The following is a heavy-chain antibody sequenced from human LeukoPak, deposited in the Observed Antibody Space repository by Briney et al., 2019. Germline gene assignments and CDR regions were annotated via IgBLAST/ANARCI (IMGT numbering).Heavy chain of an antibody. Sequence: GGSLRLSCAASGFTFSSYAMNWVRQAPGKGLEWVSGISGSGDSTYYADSVKGRFTISRDNSKNTLYLQMNSLRAEDTAVYYCAKEGPKSIAATGYYMDVWGNGTTVTISS. CDR3: AKEGPKSIAATGYYMDV. V-gene: IGHV3-23*01. CDR2: ISGSGDST. D-gene: IGHD6-25*01. J-gene: IGHJ6*03. CDR1: GFTFSSYA.